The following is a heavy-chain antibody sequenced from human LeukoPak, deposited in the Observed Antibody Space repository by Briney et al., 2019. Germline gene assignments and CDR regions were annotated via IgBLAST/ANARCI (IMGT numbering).Heavy chain of an antibody. Sequence: SETLSLTCTVAGGTISSYYWSWIWQPPGKGLEWIGYIYYSGSTNYNPSLKSRVTISVDTSENQFSLKLSSVTAADTAVYYCARKIVGATGFDYWGQGTLVTVSS. CDR3: ARKIVGATGFDY. J-gene: IGHJ4*02. CDR1: GGTISSYY. V-gene: IGHV4-59*01. CDR2: IYYSGST. D-gene: IGHD1-26*01.